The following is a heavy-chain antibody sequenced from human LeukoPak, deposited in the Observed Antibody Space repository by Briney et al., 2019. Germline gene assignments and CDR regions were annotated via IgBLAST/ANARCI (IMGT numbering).Heavy chain of an antibody. D-gene: IGHD6-19*01. CDR2: ISHDGSNK. V-gene: IGHV3-30*02. Sequence: GGSLRLSCAASGFIFSDYGMLWVREAPGKGLEWVAFISHDGSNKYYVDSVEGRFTVSRDSSTLYLQMNSLRREDTAVYYCAKDRSGWFTFDYWGQGTLVTVSS. J-gene: IGHJ4*02. CDR1: GFIFSDYG. CDR3: AKDRSGWFTFDY.